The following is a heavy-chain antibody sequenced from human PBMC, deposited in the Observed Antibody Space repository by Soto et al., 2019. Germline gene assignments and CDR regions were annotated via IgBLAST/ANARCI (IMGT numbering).Heavy chain of an antibody. V-gene: IGHV3-23*01. CDR3: AKGAYYDSSSYYYIDY. CDR2: ISGSGGST. J-gene: IGHJ4*02. D-gene: IGHD3-22*01. CDR1: GFTFSSYA. Sequence: PGGSLRLSCAASGFTFSSYAMSWVRQAPGKGLEWVSAISGSGGSTYYADSVKGRFTISRDNSKNTLYLQMNSLRAEDTAVYYRAKGAYYDSSSYYYIDYWGQGTLVIVSS.